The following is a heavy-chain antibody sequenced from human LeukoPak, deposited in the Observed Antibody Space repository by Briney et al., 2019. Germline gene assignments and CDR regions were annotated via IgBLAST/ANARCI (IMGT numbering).Heavy chain of an antibody. CDR3: AKDWYSYSYRIPEW. Sequence: GRSLRLSCAASGFTFSSYGMHWVRQAPGKGLEWVAVISYHGINKFYVDSVKGRFTISKNTLYLQMNSLRTEDTAVYYCAKDWYSYSYRIPEWWGQGTLVTVSS. D-gene: IGHD5-18*01. J-gene: IGHJ4*02. V-gene: IGHV3-30*18. CDR1: GFTFSSYG. CDR2: ISYHGINK.